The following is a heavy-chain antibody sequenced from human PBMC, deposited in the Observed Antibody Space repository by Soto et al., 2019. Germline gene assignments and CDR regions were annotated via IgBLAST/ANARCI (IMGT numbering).Heavy chain of an antibody. CDR2: IYYSGTT. Sequence: QVQLQESGPGLVKPSETLSLTCTVSGGSLSNNYWTWIRQPPGKGLEWIAYIYYSGTTSYNPSLKGPVTRALDTSKNQFSLKVRSVTAADTAVYYCASLVAVAGTSDWFDPWGQGTLVTVSS. CDR1: GGSLSNNY. V-gene: IGHV4-59*01. J-gene: IGHJ5*02. D-gene: IGHD6-19*01. CDR3: ASLVAVAGTSDWFDP.